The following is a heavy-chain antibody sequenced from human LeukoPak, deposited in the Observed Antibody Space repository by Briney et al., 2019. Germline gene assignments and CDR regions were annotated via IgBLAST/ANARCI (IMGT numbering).Heavy chain of an antibody. V-gene: IGHV4-34*10. CDR2: INHTGST. D-gene: IGHD6-6*01. CDR3: ARFLAYSSIASNYFDY. Sequence: PSETLSLTCAVYGGSFTHYYWIWIRQPPGEGLEWIGEINHTGSTDSNPSLKSRLTMSVHTSKNQFSLKLSSVTAADTAVYYCARFLAYSSIASNYFDYWGQGTLVTVSS. CDR1: GGSFTHYY. J-gene: IGHJ4*02.